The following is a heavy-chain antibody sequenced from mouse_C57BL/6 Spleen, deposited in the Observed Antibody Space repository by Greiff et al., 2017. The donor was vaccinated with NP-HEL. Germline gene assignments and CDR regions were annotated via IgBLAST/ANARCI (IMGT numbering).Heavy chain of an antibody. CDR3: ARSTVDLYYAMDY. CDR2: IYPGSGNT. Sequence: VHLVESGPELVKPGASVKISCKASGYSFTSYYIHWVKQRPGQGLEWIGWIYPGSGNTKYNEKFKGKATLTADTSSSTAYMQLSSLTSEDSAVYYCARSTVDLYYAMDYWGQGTSVTVSS. D-gene: IGHD1-1*01. J-gene: IGHJ4*01. V-gene: IGHV1-66*01. CDR1: GYSFTSYY.